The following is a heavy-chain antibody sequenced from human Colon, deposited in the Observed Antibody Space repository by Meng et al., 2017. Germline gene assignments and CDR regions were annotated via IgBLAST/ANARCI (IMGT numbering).Heavy chain of an antibody. J-gene: IGHJ4*02. V-gene: IGHV4-31*03. Sequence: HVHLHKSGPGLVSPSDDLSLVCTVSGGSIKSGGYHWSWVRQHPGKGLEYIGFTYDSATTDYNPSLRSRVSISEIGSSKNQFSLTLRSVTAADTATYCCARDTLYGIDYWGQGVLVTVSS. CDR1: GGSIKSGGYH. D-gene: IGHD4-17*01. CDR2: TYDSATT. CDR3: ARDTLYGIDY.